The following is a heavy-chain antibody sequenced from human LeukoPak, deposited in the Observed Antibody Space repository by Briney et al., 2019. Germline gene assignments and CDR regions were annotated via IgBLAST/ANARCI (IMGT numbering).Heavy chain of an antibody. CDR3: ARDQGYYDFWSGYSSELPQSNCFDY. J-gene: IGHJ4*02. V-gene: IGHV1-2*02. D-gene: IGHD3-3*01. CDR2: INPKNGDT. Sequence: ASVKVSCKTSGYTFTDYYIHWVRQAPGQGPECIGWINPKNGDTKYAQKFQGRVSMTRDTSIRTAYMELTRLKSDDTAVYFCARDQGYYDFWSGYSSELPQSNCFDYWGQGTLVTVSS. CDR1: GYTFTDYY.